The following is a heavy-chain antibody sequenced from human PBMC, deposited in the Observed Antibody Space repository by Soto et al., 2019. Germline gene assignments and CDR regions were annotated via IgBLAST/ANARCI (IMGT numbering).Heavy chain of an antibody. CDR3: AKDKFGVPDGCMDV. CDR2: ISGSGSRT. V-gene: IGHV3-23*01. Sequence: EVQLLESGGGLVQPGGSLRLSCAASGFTFSSYGMSWVRQAPGKGLEWVSAISGSGSRTYYGDSVKGRFTISRDNSKNTLYLQMNSLRAEDTAVYYCAKDKFGVPDGCMDVWGQGTTVTVSS. CDR1: GFTFSSYG. D-gene: IGHD3-16*01. J-gene: IGHJ6*02.